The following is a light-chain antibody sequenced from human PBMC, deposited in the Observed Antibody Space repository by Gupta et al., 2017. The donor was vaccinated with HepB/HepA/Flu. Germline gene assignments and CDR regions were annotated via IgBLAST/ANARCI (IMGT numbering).Light chain of an antibody. V-gene: IGKV3-15*01. CDR1: QSVSSN. CDR2: GAS. CDR3: QQYNNWPPDA. J-gene: IGKJ3*01. Sequence: EIVMTQSPATLSVSPGERATLSCRASQSVSSNLAWYQQKPGQAPRLLIYGASTRATGIPARFSGSGSGTEFTLTISSLQSEDFAVYYCQQYNNWPPDAFGPGTKGISN.